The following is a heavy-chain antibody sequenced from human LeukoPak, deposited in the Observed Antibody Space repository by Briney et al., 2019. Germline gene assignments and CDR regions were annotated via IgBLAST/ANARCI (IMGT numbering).Heavy chain of an antibody. J-gene: IGHJ5*02. D-gene: IGHD5-18*01. CDR1: GFTFSSYS. Sequence: GGSLRLSCAASGFTFSSYSMNWVRQAPGKGLEWVSSISSSSSYIYYADSVKGRFTISGDNSKNTLYLQMNSLRAEDTAVYYCASSGYSYGPNWFDPRGQGTLVTVSS. CDR2: ISSSSSYI. V-gene: IGHV3-21*01. CDR3: ASSGYSYGPNWFDP.